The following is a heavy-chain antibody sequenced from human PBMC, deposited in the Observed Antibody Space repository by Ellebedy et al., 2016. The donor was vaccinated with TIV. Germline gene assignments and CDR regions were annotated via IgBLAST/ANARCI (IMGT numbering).Heavy chain of an antibody. J-gene: IGHJ5*02. CDR1: GGSFSGYY. V-gene: IGHV4-34*01. CDR3: ARGRELRYFDWSMGRSWFDP. CDR2: INHSGST. D-gene: IGHD3-9*01. Sequence: SETLSLTCAVYGGSFSGYYWSWIRQPPGKGLEWIGEINHSGSTNYNPSLKSRVTVSVDTSKNQVSLKLSSVTAAGTAVYYCARGRELRYFDWSMGRSWFDPWGQGTLVTVSS.